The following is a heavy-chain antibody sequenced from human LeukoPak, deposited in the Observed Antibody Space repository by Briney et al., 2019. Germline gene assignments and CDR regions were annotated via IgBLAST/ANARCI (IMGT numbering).Heavy chain of an antibody. CDR3: ARIGGDSGYDYY. CDR2: INPNSGGT. J-gene: IGHJ4*02. D-gene: IGHD5-12*01. CDR1: GYTLSRYD. Sequence: ASVKVSCKASGYTLSRYDLNWVRQATGQGLEWMGWINPNSGGTNYAQKFQGRVTMTRDTSISTAYMELSRLRSDDTAVYYCARIGGDSGYDYYWGQGTLVTVSS. V-gene: IGHV1-2*02.